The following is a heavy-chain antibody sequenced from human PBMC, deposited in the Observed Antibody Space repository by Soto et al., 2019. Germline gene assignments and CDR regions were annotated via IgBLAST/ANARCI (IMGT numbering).Heavy chain of an antibody. CDR2: INHSGST. J-gene: IGHJ4*02. Sequence: QVQLQQWGAGLLKPSETLSLTCAVYGGSFSGYYWSWIRQPPGKGLEWIGEINHSGSTNYNPSLKSRVTILVDTSKNQVSLKLSSVPAADTAVDYCARGGSRLDYWCQGTLVTVSS. CDR3: ARGGSRLDY. CDR1: GGSFSGYY. V-gene: IGHV4-34*01. D-gene: IGHD6-25*01.